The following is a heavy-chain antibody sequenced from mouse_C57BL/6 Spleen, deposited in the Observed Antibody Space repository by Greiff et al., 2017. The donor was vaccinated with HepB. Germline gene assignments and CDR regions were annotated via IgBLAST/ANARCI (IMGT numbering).Heavy chain of an antibody. V-gene: IGHV3-6*01. CDR2: ISYDGSN. CDR1: GYSITSGYY. J-gene: IGHJ4*01. Sequence: EVQLQESGPGLVKPSQSLSLTCSVTGYSITSGYYWNWIRQFPGNKLEWMGYISYDGSNNYNPSLKNRITITRDTSKNQFFLKLNSVTTEDTATYYCARERRGYAMDYWGKGTSVTVSS. CDR3: ARERRGYAMDY.